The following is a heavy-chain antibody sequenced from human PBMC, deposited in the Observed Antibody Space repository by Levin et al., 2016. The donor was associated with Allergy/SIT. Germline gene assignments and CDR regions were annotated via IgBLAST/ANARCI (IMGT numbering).Heavy chain of an antibody. Sequence: WIRQPPGKGLEWVSAISGSGGSTYYADSVKGRFTISRDNSKNTLYLQMNSLRAEDTAVYYCAKASITMVRGVPLYYYYGMDVWGQGTTVTVSS. V-gene: IGHV3-23*01. J-gene: IGHJ6*02. CDR2: ISGSGGST. CDR3: AKASITMVRGVPLYYYYGMDV. D-gene: IGHD3-10*01.